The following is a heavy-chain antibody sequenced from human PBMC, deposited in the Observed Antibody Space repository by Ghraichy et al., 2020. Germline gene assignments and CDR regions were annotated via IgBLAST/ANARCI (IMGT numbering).Heavy chain of an antibody. Sequence: ASVKVSCKASGYTFTGYYMHWVRQAPGQGLEWMGRINPNSGGKNYEQKFQGRVTMNRDKSISTAYMELSRLRSDDTAVYYCARGRKNRHYGMDVWSQGTTVTVSS. V-gene: IGHV1-2*06. CDR3: ARGRKNRHYGMDV. D-gene: IGHD1-14*01. J-gene: IGHJ6*02. CDR1: GYTFTGYY. CDR2: INPNSGGK.